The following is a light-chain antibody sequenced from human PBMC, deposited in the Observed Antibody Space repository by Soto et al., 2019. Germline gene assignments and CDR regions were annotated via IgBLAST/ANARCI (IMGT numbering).Light chain of an antibody. CDR2: SSS. Sequence: EVVLTQSPVTLSLSPGERATLSCRASQSVSSNLAWYQQKPGQAPRLLIYSSSIRATGIPDRFSGSGSGTEFTLTISSLQSEDFAAYYCQQYNNWPWTFGQGTKVDIK. V-gene: IGKV3D-15*01. CDR1: QSVSSN. J-gene: IGKJ1*01. CDR3: QQYNNWPWT.